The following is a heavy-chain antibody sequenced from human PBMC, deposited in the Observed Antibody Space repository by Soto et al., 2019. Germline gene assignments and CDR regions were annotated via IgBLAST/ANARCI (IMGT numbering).Heavy chain of an antibody. CDR3: AARSCSTTTCFHFDY. V-gene: IGHV3-64*01. D-gene: IGHD2-2*01. J-gene: IGHJ4*02. Sequence: GGSLRLSCAASGFTFSNYALHWVHQAPGKGLEYVSAISSDGSSTYYANSVKGRFTISRDNSKSTLYLQMGSLRAEDMAVYYCAARSCSTTTCFHFDYWGQGTLVTVSS. CDR1: GFTFSNYA. CDR2: ISSDGSST.